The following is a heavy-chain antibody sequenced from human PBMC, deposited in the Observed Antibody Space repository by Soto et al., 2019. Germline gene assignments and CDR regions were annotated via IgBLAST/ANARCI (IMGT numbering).Heavy chain of an antibody. J-gene: IGHJ1*01. CDR2: ISYDGSNK. V-gene: IGHV3-30*18. Sequence: QVQLVESGGGVVQPGRSLRLSCAASGFTFSSYGMHWVRQAPGKGLEWVAVISYDGSNKYYADSVKGRFTISRDNSKNTLYLQMNSLRAEDTAVYYCAKGRLFQNCGQGTLVTVSS. CDR1: GFTFSSYG. CDR3: AKGRLFQN.